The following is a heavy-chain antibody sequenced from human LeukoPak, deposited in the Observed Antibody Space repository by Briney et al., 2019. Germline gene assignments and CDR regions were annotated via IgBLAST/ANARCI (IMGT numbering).Heavy chain of an antibody. J-gene: IGHJ4*02. D-gene: IGHD2-21*01. CDR1: GFTFSSYA. Sequence: GGSLRLSCAASGFTFSSYAMHWVRQAPGKGLEWVAVISYDGSNKYYADSVKGRFTISRDNSKNTLYLQMNSLRAEDTAVYYCARESLIVAQSFDYWGQGTLVTVSS. V-gene: IGHV3-30-3*01. CDR2: ISYDGSNK. CDR3: ARESLIVAQSFDY.